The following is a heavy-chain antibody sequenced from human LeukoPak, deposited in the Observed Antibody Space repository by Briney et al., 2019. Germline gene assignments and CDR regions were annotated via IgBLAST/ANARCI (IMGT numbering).Heavy chain of an antibody. CDR3: ARHMTTVVTSLDY. Sequence: GASVKVSCKASGYDFSSYGLSWVRHVPGQGLQWMGWISVYDGKTDYGPLQGRVTMTTDTFTGTAYMELRNLRSGDTAIYYCARHMTTVVTSLDYWGQGTMVTVSS. D-gene: IGHD4-23*01. CDR2: ISVYDGKT. V-gene: IGHV1-18*01. CDR1: GYDFSSYG. J-gene: IGHJ4*02.